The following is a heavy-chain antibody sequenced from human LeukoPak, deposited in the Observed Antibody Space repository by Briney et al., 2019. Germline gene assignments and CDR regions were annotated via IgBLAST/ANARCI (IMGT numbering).Heavy chain of an antibody. V-gene: IGHV1-18*01. Sequence: ASVKVSCTASGYTFTSYGISWVRQAPGQGLEWMGWISAYNGNTNYAQKLQGRVTMTTDTSTSTAYMELRSLRSDDTAVYYCARDYDSSGYYYPLDYWGQGTLVTVSS. D-gene: IGHD3-22*01. J-gene: IGHJ4*02. CDR1: GYTFTSYG. CDR3: ARDYDSSGYYYPLDY. CDR2: ISAYNGNT.